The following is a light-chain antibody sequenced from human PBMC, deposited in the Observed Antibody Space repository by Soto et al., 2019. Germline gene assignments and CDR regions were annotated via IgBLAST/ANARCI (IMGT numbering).Light chain of an antibody. CDR3: QQSSNWPRP. CDR1: QSVSSNY. J-gene: IGKJ1*01. V-gene: IGKV3-20*01. Sequence: EIVFQQRSGTLSLSPGERATLSCRVSQSVSSNYAACYQKRPGQAPRVLIYGASTRATGIPDRFTASVSGTDSTPTISRLQSQESAVYDGQQSSNWPRPFGQATKVDIK. CDR2: GAS.